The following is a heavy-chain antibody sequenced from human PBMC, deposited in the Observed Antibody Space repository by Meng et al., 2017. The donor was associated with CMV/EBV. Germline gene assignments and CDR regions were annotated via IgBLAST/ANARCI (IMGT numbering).Heavy chain of an antibody. Sequence: GESLKISCAASGFRFNHYGIDWVRQTPGKGLEWVAFILYDGSTQYYADSVKGRFTISRDNSKNTLFLQMNSLRPEDTGVYYWAEVPHYSDGPRDTFNIWGQGTLVTVSS. CDR1: GFRFNHYG. CDR3: AEVPHYSDGPRDTFNI. V-gene: IGHV3-30*02. CDR2: ILYDGSTQ. J-gene: IGHJ3*02. D-gene: IGHD3-22*01.